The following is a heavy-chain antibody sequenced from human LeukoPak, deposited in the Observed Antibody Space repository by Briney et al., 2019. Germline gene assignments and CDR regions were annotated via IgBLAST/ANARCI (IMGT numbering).Heavy chain of an antibody. CDR2: ISAYNGNT. CDR1: GYTFTSYG. CDR3: ARARYYYDSSGLFDY. Sequence: APVKVSCKASGYTFTSYGISWVRQAPGQGLEWMGWISAYNGNTNYAQKLQGRVTMTTDTSTSTAYMELRSLRSDDAAVYYCARARYYYDSSGLFDYWGQGTLVTVSS. D-gene: IGHD3-22*01. V-gene: IGHV1-18*01. J-gene: IGHJ4*02.